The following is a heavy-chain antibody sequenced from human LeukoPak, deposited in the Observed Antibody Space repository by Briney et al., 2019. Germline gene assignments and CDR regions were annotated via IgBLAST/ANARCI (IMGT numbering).Heavy chain of an antibody. D-gene: IGHD4-23*01. J-gene: IGHJ3*02. V-gene: IGHV4-59*01. CDR2: IFYTGST. CDR3: ATLTGGDDTFDI. Sequence: PSETLSLTCTVSGGSISSYYWSWIRQPPGKGLEWIGYIFYTGSTNYNPSLKSRVTISVLTSKNRFSLKLSSVTAADTAVYYCATLTGGDDTFDIWGQGTMVTVSS. CDR1: GGSISSYY.